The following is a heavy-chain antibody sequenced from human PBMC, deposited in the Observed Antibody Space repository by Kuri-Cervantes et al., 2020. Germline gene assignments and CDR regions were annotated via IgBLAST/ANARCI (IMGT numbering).Heavy chain of an antibody. Sequence: GESLKISCAASGFTFSSYSMNWVRQAPGKGLVWVSRINSDGYGTSYADSVKGRFTISRDNAKNTLYLQMNSLRAEDTAVYYCARVSPFYKFHSSGYYYDYWGQGTLVTVSS. CDR2: INSDGYGT. D-gene: IGHD3-22*01. CDR1: GFTFSSYS. J-gene: IGHJ4*02. CDR3: ARVSPFYKFHSSGYYYDY. V-gene: IGHV3-74*01.